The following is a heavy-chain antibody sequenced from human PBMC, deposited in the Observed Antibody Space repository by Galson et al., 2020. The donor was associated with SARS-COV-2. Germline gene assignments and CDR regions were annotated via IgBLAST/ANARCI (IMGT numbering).Heavy chain of an antibody. V-gene: IGHV4-4*02. Sequence: SETLSLTCAVSGVSISSSNWWGWVRQPPGTGLEWIGEIYHSGTTNYNPSLKSRVSFSVDKSKNQFSLELRSVTAADTAVYYCVKAVGGPEDPLEWLFESWGQGTLITVSS. D-gene: IGHD3-3*01. CDR2: IYHSGTT. J-gene: IGHJ4*02. CDR1: GVSISSSNW. CDR3: VKAVGGPEDPLEWLFES.